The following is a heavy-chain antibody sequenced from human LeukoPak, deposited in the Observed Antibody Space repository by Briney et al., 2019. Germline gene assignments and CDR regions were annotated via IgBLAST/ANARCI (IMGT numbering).Heavy chain of an antibody. CDR1: GGSISSYY. CDR2: IYTSGST. CDR3: ARSPVVVPAVSDGVPYAFDI. Sequence: SETLSLTCTVSGGSISSYYWSWIRQPAGKGLEWIGRIYTSGSTNYNPSLKSRVTMSVDTSKNQFSLKLSSVTAADTAVYYCARSPVVVPAVSDGVPYAFDIWGQGTMVTVSS. V-gene: IGHV4-4*07. D-gene: IGHD2-2*01. J-gene: IGHJ3*02.